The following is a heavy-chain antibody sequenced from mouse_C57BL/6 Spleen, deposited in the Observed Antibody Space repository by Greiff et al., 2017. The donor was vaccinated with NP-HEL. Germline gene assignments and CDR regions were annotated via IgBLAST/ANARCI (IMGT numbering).Heavy chain of an antibody. CDR3: ARGLRRGAYYAMDY. J-gene: IGHJ4*01. D-gene: IGHD2-4*01. V-gene: IGHV1-69*01. CDR1: GYTFTSYW. Sequence: QVQLQQPGAELVMPGASVKLSCKASGYTFTSYWMHWVKQRPGQGLEWIGEIDPSDSYTNYNQKFKGKSTLTVDKSSSTAYMQLSSLTSEESAVYYCARGLRRGAYYAMDYWGQGTSVTVAS. CDR2: IDPSDSYT.